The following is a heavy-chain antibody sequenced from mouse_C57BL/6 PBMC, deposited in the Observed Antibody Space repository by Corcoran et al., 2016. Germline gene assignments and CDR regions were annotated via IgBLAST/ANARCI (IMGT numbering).Heavy chain of an antibody. D-gene: IGHD2-4*01. CDR2: INPNNGGT. J-gene: IGHJ2*01. Sequence: EVQLQQSGPELVKPGASVKISCKASGYTFTDYYMNWVKQSHGKSLEWIGDINPNNGGTSYNQKFKGKATLTVDKSSSTAYMELRSLTSEDSAVYYCARGGTMRLRRRLLYFDYWGQGTTLTVSS. CDR3: ARGGTMRLRRRLLYFDY. V-gene: IGHV1-26*01. CDR1: GYTFTDYY.